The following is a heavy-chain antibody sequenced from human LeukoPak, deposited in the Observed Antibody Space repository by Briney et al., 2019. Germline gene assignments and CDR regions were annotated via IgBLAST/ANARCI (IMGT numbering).Heavy chain of an antibody. V-gene: IGHV4-34*01. CDR3: ASWASGSLRRDAFDI. CDR2: INHGGGT. CDR1: GGSFSVYY. Sequence: SETLSLTCAVYGGSFSVYYWRWIRQPPGKGLEWIGEINHGGGTNYNPSIKSRVTISVDTSKNHCSRRRSSVTAAATAVYYCASWASGSLRRDAFDIWGQGTMVTVSS. D-gene: IGHD5-12*01. J-gene: IGHJ3*02.